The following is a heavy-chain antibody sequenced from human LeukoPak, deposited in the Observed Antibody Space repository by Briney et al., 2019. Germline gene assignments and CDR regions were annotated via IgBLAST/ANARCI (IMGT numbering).Heavy chain of an antibody. J-gene: IGHJ5*02. V-gene: IGHV1-46*01. Sequence: ASVKVSCKASGYTSTSYCMHWVRQAPGQGLEWMGIINPSGGSTSYAQKFQGRVTMTRDTSTSTVYMELSSLRSEDTAVYYCARDRKKNWFDPWGQGTLVTVSS. CDR3: ARDRKKNWFDP. CDR1: GYTSTSYC. CDR2: INPSGGST.